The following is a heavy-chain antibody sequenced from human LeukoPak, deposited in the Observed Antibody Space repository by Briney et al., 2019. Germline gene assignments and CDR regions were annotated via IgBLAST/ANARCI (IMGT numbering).Heavy chain of an antibody. CDR3: TRESERSWSLFVPNYFDY. Sequence: GGSLRLSCTASGFTFGDYAMSWFRQAPGKGLEWVGFIRSKAYGGTREYAASVKGRFTISRDDSKSIAYLQMNSLKTEDTAVYYCTRESERSWSLFVPNYFDYWGQGTLVTVSS. CDR2: IRSKAYGGTR. V-gene: IGHV3-49*03. CDR1: GFTFGDYA. J-gene: IGHJ4*02. D-gene: IGHD2-21*01.